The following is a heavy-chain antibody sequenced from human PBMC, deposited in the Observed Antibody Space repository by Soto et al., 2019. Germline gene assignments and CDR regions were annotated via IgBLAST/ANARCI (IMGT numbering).Heavy chain of an antibody. D-gene: IGHD6-6*01. V-gene: IGHV3-23*01. CDR2: ISGSGGST. CDR3: ARTTSSSPRGYYGMDV. J-gene: IGHJ6*02. Sequence: HPGGSLRLSCAASGFTFSSYAMSWVRQAPGKGLEWVSAISGSGGSTYYADSVKGRFTISRDNSKNTLYLQMNSLRAEDTAVYYCARTTSSSPRGYYGMDVWGQGTTVTVSS. CDR1: GFTFSSYA.